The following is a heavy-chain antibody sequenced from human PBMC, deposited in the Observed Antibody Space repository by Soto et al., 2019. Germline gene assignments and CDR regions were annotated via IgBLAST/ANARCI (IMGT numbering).Heavy chain of an antibody. V-gene: IGHV3-7*01. CDR1: GFSLSNYW. CDR2: IKQDGSEI. D-gene: IGHD2-8*02. CDR3: VRAVASAGAF. Sequence: GGSLRLSCAASGFSLSNYWMNWVRQAPGKGLEWVANIKQDGSEIYYVDSVKGRFTISRDNAKNSVYLQMNSLRIEDTAVYYCVRAVASAGAFWGQGTPVTVS. J-gene: IGHJ4*02.